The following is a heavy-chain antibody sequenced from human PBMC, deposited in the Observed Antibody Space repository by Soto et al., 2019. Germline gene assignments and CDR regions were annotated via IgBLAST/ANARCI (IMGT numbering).Heavy chain of an antibody. D-gene: IGHD6-6*01. CDR2: ISWNSGSI. CDR1: GFTFDDYA. V-gene: IGHV3-9*01. J-gene: IGHJ4*02. CDR3: ARDTVYAFDY. Sequence: SLKISCAASGFTFDDYAMHWVRQAPGKGLEWVSGISWNSGSIGYADSVKGRFTISRDNAKNSLYLQMNGLGDEDTAVYYCARDTVYAFDYWGQGTLVTVSS.